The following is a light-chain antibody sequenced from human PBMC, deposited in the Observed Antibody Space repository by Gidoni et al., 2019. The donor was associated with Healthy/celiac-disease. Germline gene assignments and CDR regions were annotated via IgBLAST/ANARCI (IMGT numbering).Light chain of an antibody. CDR2: DAS. CDR3: QQRNSWPLT. CDR1: QSFSSY. V-gene: IGKV3-11*01. Sequence: ETVLTQSPATLSLSPGERATLSCRASQSFSSYLAWYQQKPGQAPRLLIYDASNRATGIPARFSGSGSGTDFTLTISSLDPEDFAVYYCQQRNSWPLTFGGGTKVEIK. J-gene: IGKJ4*01.